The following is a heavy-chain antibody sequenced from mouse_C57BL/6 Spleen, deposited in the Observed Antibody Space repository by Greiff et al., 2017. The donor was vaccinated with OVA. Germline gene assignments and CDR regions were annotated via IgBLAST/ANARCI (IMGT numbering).Heavy chain of an antibody. J-gene: IGHJ3*01. V-gene: IGHV1-50*01. CDR1: GYTFTSYW. D-gene: IGHD2-1*01. CDR2: IDPSDSYT. Sequence: VQLQQPGAELVKPGASVKLSCKASGYTFTSYWMPWVKQRPGQGLEWIGEIDPSDSYTTYNQKFKGKATLTVDTSSSTAYMQLSSLTSEDSAVYDCARATMVKRTWFAYWGQGTLVTVSA. CDR3: ARATMVKRTWFAY.